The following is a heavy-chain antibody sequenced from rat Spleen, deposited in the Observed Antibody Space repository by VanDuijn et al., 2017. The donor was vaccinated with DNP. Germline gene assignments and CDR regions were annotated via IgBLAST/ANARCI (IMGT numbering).Heavy chain of an antibody. J-gene: IGHJ2*01. D-gene: IGHD1-2*01. CDR1: GFTFSNYD. CDR2: ISYDGSST. V-gene: IGHV5S10*01. Sequence: EVQLVESGGGLVQPGRSLKLSCAASGFTFSNYDMAWVRQAPKKGLEWVATISYDGSSTYYRDSVKGRFTISRDNAKSTLYLQMDSLRSEDTATYYCTTWGAAIFVYWGQGVMVTVSS. CDR3: TTWGAAIFVY.